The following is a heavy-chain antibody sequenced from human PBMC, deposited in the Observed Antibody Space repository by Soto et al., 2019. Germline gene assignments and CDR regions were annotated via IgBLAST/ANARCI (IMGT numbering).Heavy chain of an antibody. CDR3: GRESRSNYFHGPIDY. D-gene: IGHD3-10*01. CDR2: ISSNGVNT. CDR1: GFSFSTYS. J-gene: IGHJ4*02. V-gene: IGHV3-64*07. Sequence: EVPLVESGGALVQPGGSLRLSCVASGFSFSTYSMHWVRQAPGKGLEYVAAISSNGVNTYYSDSVKGRFIISRDKSKNTMYLQMGGLRPEDMGLYYCGRESRSNYFHGPIDYWGQGNLVTVSS.